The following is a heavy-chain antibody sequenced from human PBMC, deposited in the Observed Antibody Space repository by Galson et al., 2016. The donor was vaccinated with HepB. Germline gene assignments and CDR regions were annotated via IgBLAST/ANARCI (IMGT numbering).Heavy chain of an antibody. CDR2: INAYNGNT. V-gene: IGHV1-18*01. CDR1: GFTFTAYG. CDR3: ARVLGGYDFYP. D-gene: IGHD5-12*01. J-gene: IGHJ5*02. Sequence: SVKVSCKASGFTFTAYGISWVRQAPGQGLEWMGWINAYNGNTNYAQSFQGRVTMTTDTSTGTAYMELWNLRSDDTALYYCARVLGGYDFYPWGQGTQVTVSS.